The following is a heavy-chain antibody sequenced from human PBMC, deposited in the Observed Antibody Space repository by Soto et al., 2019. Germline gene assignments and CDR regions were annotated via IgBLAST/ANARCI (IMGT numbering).Heavy chain of an antibody. V-gene: IGHV2-5*02. D-gene: IGHD4-17*01. CDR3: AHCTLHDYGDYDPGTSHVFDS. J-gene: IGHJ4*02. CDR2: IYGDNDK. CDR1: VFSLSNSGVG. Sequence: SGPTLVNPTQTLTVTCPFSVFSLSNSGVGVAWIRQPPGKALEWLALIYGDNDKRYSPSLKTRLTITKDTSKNQVVLTMTNMDPVDTATYYCAHCTLHDYGDYDPGTSHVFDSWGQGTLVTVSS.